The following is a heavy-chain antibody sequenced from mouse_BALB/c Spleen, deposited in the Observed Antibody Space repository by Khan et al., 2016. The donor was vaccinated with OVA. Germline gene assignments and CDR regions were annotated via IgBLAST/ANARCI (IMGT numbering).Heavy chain of an antibody. J-gene: IGHJ1*01. CDR3: ARDYGNSYRYFDD. V-gene: IGHV1S137*01. Sequence: VQLMESGAELVRPGVSVKISCKGSGYTFTDCAMHWVKQSHAQSLEWIGVISTYYGDANYNQKFKGKATMTVDKSSSTAYMELGRLTSEDSASFYCARDYGNSYRYFDDWGAGTTVTVSS. D-gene: IGHD1-1*01. CDR1: GYTFTDCA. CDR2: ISTYYGDA.